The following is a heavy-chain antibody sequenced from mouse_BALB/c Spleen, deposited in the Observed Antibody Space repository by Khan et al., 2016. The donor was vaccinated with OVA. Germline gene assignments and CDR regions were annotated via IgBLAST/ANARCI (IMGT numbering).Heavy chain of an antibody. D-gene: IGHD1-1*01. Sequence: DLVKPGASVKLSCKASGYTFTSYWINWIKQRPGQGLEWVGHIGPGSGNTYYNDIFKGKATLTVDTSSSNAYLQLSNLSSEDSAVSFGARSNYYGSSLDAMDYWGQGTSVTVSS. J-gene: IGHJ4*01. CDR2: IGPGSGNT. V-gene: IGHV1S41*01. CDR3: ARSNYYGSSLDAMDY. CDR1: GYTFTSYW.